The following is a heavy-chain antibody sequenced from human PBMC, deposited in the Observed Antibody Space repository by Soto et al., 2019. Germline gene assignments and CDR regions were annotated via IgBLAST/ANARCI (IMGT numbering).Heavy chain of an antibody. CDR3: AAELGFGKLSVV. V-gene: IGHV1-69*01. CDR2: IIPLFGTT. D-gene: IGHD3-10*01. CDR1: GDTFTNCV. J-gene: IGHJ6*02. Sequence: QVQVVQSGVEVRRPGSSVKVSCKASGDTFTNCVISWVRQAPGQGLEWMGGIIPLFGTTDFAQRFQGRLTITTDESTTTAYMELSRLRSEDTATYYCAAELGFGKLSVVWGQGITVIVSS.